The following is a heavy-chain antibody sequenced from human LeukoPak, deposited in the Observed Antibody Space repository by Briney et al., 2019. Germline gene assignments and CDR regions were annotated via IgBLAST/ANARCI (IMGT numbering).Heavy chain of an antibody. V-gene: IGHV3-15*01. CDR3: TTDGVGVEGATYDN. J-gene: IGHJ4*02. CDR2: IKAKAHGGTI. CDR1: GFTFSDYY. D-gene: IGHD1-26*01. Sequence: GGSLRLSCAASGFTFSDYYMSWIRQAPGKGLEWVGRIKAKAHGGTIEYAAPVKGRFTISRDDSKNTLYLQMNSLKTEDTAVYYCTTDGVGVEGATYDNWGQGTPVSVSS.